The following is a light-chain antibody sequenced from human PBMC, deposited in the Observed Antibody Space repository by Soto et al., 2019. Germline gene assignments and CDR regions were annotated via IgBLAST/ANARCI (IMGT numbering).Light chain of an antibody. Sequence: DIQMTQSPSSLSASVGDRITITCRASQVIYNYLAWYQQKPGEVPKLLIYAASTLQSGVPSRFSGSGSGTDFSLTISSLQPEDVATYSCQKYNSDPPLYFGGGTRVEIK. CDR3: QKYNSDPPLY. CDR1: QVIYNY. V-gene: IGKV1-27*01. CDR2: AAS. J-gene: IGKJ4*01.